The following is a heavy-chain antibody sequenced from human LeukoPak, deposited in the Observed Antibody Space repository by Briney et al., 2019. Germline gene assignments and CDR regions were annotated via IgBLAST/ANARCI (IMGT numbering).Heavy chain of an antibody. V-gene: IGHV3-23*01. CDR3: AKQLGYCSDGSCYFPY. CDR2: ISNNGGYT. J-gene: IGHJ4*02. D-gene: IGHD2-15*01. Sequence: GGSLRLSCAASGFTFSSSAMSWVRQAPGRGLEWVSAISNNGGYTYYADSVQGRFTISRDNSKSTLCLQMNSLRAEDTAVYYCAKQLGYCSDGSCYFPYWGQGTLVTVSS. CDR1: GFTFSSSA.